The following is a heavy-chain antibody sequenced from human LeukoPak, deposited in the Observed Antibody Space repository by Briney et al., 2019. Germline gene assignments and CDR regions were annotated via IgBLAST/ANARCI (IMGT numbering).Heavy chain of an antibody. CDR3: ARVGDDIVAGGSWFDP. J-gene: IGHJ5*02. Sequence: SVKVSCKASGGSFSSSPISWVRQAPGQGLEWMGGIIPIFGSANYAQNFQGRVTITADESTTTAYMELSSLRSEDTAVYYCARVGDDIVAGGSWFDPWGQGTLVTVSS. D-gene: IGHD5-12*01. CDR1: GGSFSSSP. V-gene: IGHV1-69*13. CDR2: IIPIFGSA.